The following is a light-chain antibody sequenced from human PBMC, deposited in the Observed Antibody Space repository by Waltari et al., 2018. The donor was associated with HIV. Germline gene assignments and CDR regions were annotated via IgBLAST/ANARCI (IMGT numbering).Light chain of an antibody. CDR2: EVS. V-gene: IGLV2-23*02. CDR1: SSDVGSYNL. J-gene: IGLJ1*01. CDR3: CSYAATSTFV. Sequence: QSALTPPASVSGSPGQSITISCTGTSSDVGSYNLVSWYQQYPGKAPKLMIYEVSKRPSGVSNRFSGSKSGNTASLTISGLQAEDEADYYCCSYAATSTFVFGTGTKVTVL.